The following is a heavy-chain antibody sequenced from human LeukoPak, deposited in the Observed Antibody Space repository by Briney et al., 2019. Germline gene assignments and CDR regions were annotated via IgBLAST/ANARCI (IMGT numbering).Heavy chain of an antibody. CDR1: GFTFGDHA. J-gene: IGHJ6*02. CDR2: IRSKAYGGTT. V-gene: IGHV3-49*04. Sequence: PGRSLRLSCTTSGFTFGDHAMSWVRQAPGKGLEWVGFIRSKAYGGTTEYAASVKGRFIISRDDSRSIAYLQMNSLKTEDTAVYYCTRGPIQLWIHNGRDVWGQGTTVTVSS. D-gene: IGHD5-18*01. CDR3: TRGPIQLWIHNGRDV.